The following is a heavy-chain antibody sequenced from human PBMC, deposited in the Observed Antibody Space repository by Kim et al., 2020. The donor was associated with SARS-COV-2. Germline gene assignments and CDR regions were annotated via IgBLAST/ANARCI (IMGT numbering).Heavy chain of an antibody. CDR2: FDPEDGET. CDR1: GYTLTELS. Sequence: ASVKVSCKVSGYTLTELSMHWVRQAPGKGLEWMGGFDPEDGETIYAQKFEGRVTMTEDTSTDTAYMELSSLRSEDTAVYYCATDLIFGVVKDAFDIWGQGTMVTVSS. D-gene: IGHD3-3*02. CDR3: ATDLIFGVVKDAFDI. V-gene: IGHV1-24*01. J-gene: IGHJ3*02.